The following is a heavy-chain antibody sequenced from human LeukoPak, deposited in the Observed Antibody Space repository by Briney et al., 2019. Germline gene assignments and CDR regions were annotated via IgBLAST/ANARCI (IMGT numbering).Heavy chain of an antibody. Sequence: EASVKVSCKASGYTFSGFYMHWVRQAPGQGLEWMGWIYPNGGGTDYAQKFQGRVTMTRDTSISTVYMELNRLTSDDTAVYYCARDRSRYFDLWGRGTLVTVSS. J-gene: IGHJ2*01. CDR3: ARDRSRYFDL. CDR2: IYPNGGGT. CDR1: GYTFSGFY. V-gene: IGHV1-2*02.